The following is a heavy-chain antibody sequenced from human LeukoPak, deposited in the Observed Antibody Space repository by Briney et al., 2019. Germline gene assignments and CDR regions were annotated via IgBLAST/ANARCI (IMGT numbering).Heavy chain of an antibody. Sequence: GESLKISCKGSGYSFTSYWIGWVRQMPGKGLEWMAIIYPGDSDTKYSPSFQGQVTISADESISTAYLQWTSLQASDTAIYYCARGLEPYSDAFNIWGQGTMVTVSS. V-gene: IGHV5-51*01. D-gene: IGHD1-1*01. CDR3: ARGLEPYSDAFNI. J-gene: IGHJ3*02. CDR2: IYPGDSDT. CDR1: GYSFTSYW.